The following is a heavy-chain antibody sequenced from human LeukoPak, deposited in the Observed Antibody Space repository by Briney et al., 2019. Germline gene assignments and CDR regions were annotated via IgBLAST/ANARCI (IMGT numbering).Heavy chain of an antibody. D-gene: IGHD6-19*01. Sequence: GGSLRLSCAASGFTFSSYSMNWVRQAPGKGLEWVSSISSSSSYIYYADSVKGRLTISRDNAKNSLYLQMNSLRAEDTAVYYCAREDSSGWYRDLDYWGQGTLVTVSS. J-gene: IGHJ4*02. V-gene: IGHV3-21*01. CDR2: ISSSSSYI. CDR1: GFTFSSYS. CDR3: AREDSSGWYRDLDY.